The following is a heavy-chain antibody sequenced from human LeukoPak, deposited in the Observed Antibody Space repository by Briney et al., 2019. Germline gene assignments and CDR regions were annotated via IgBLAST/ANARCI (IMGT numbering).Heavy chain of an antibody. D-gene: IGHD2-21*01. V-gene: IGHV1-2*06. Sequence: ASVTVSCKASGYTFTGYYMHWVRQAPGQGLEWMGRINPNSGGTNYAQKFQGRVTMTRDASISTAYMELSRLRSDDTAVYYCARLWPEGSNDYWGQGTLVTVSS. J-gene: IGHJ4*02. CDR1: GYTFTGYY. CDR2: INPNSGGT. CDR3: ARLWPEGSNDY.